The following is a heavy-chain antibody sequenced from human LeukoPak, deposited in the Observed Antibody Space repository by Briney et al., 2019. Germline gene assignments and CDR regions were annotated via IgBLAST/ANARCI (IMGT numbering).Heavy chain of an antibody. CDR2: INPNSGGT. CDR3: ARVYGQLINVVFDY. V-gene: IGHV1-2*02. Sequence: ASVKVSCKASGYTFTGYYTHWVRQAPGQGLEWMGWINPNSGGTNYAQKFQGRVTMTRDTSISTAYMELSRLRSDDTAVYYCARVYGQLINVVFDYWGQGTLVTVSS. CDR1: GYTFTGYY. D-gene: IGHD6-13*01. J-gene: IGHJ4*02.